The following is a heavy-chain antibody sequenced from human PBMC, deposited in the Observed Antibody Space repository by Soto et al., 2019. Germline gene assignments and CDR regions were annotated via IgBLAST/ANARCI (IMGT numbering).Heavy chain of an antibody. Sequence: QITLKESGPTLVKPTQTLTLTCTFSGFSLSTSGVGVGWIRQPPGKALEWLALIYWDDDKRYSPSLKSRLTITKDTSTNQVVLTMTNMDPVDTATYYCAHSPTVTDYYSYGMDVWGQGTTVTVSS. CDR2: IYWDDDK. CDR3: AHSPTVTDYYSYGMDV. J-gene: IGHJ6*02. CDR1: GFSLSTSGVG. D-gene: IGHD4-17*01. V-gene: IGHV2-5*02.